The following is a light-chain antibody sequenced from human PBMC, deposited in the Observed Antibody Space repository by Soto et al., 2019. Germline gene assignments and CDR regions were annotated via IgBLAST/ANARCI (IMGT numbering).Light chain of an antibody. CDR2: LEGSGSY. Sequence: QAVLTQSSSASASLGSSVKLTCTLSSGHSGYIIAWHQQQPGKAPQHLMMLEGSGSYTKGSGVPDRFSGSSSAADRYLTISNLQSEDEADYYCETWDSNSVVFGGGTKLTVL. CDR1: SGHSGYI. V-gene: IGLV4-60*03. J-gene: IGLJ2*01. CDR3: ETWDSNSVV.